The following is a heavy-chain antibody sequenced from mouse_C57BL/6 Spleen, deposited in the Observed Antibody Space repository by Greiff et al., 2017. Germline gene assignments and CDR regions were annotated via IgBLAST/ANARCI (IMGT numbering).Heavy chain of an antibody. Sequence: QVQLQQPGAELVKPGASVKMSCKASGYTFTSYWITWVKQRPGQGLEWIGDIYPGSGSTNYKEKLKSKATLTVDTSSSTAYMQLSSLTSEDPAVYYCESDYGSVYAMDYWGQGTSVTVSS. CDR3: ESDYGSVYAMDY. V-gene: IGHV1-55*01. J-gene: IGHJ4*01. D-gene: IGHD1-1*01. CDR1: GYTFTSYW. CDR2: IYPGSGST.